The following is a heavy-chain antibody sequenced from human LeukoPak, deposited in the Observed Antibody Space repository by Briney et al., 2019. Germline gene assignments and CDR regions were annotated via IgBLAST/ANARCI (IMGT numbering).Heavy chain of an antibody. CDR3: ARVVDTPMVLYGAFDI. D-gene: IGHD5-18*01. J-gene: IGHJ3*02. Sequence: PGGSLRLSCAASGFTVSSNYMSWVRQAPGKGLEWVSFISTSNSYIHYADSVKGRFTISRDNARNSLYLQMNSLRAEDTAVYYCARVVDTPMVLYGAFDIWGQGTMVTVSS. CDR1: GFTVSSNY. CDR2: ISTSNSYI. V-gene: IGHV3-21*01.